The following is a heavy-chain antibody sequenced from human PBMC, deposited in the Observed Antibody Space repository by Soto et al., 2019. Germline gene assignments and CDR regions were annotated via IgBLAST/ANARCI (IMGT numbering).Heavy chain of an antibody. J-gene: IGHJ5*02. D-gene: IGHD3-3*01. CDR1: GGSISSSSYY. CDR2: IYYSGST. V-gene: IGHV4-39*01. Sequence: SETLSLTCTVSGGSISSSSYYWGWIRQPPGKGLEWIGSIYYSGSTYYNPSLKSRVTISVDTSKNQFSLKLSSVTAADTAVYYCARHIYDFWSGSNWFDPWGQGTLVT. CDR3: ARHIYDFWSGSNWFDP.